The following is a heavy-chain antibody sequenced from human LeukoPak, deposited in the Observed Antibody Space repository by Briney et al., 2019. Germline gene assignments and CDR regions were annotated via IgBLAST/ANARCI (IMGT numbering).Heavy chain of an antibody. CDR2: IYHSGST. Sequence: SETLSLTCTVSGGSISSGGYYWSWIRQPPGKGLEWIGYIYHSGSTYYNPSPKSRVTISVDRSKNQFSLKLSSVTAADTAVYYCAREQWELLSLDYWGQGTLVTVSS. CDR3: AREQWELLSLDY. D-gene: IGHD1-26*01. CDR1: GGSISSGGYY. J-gene: IGHJ4*02. V-gene: IGHV4-30-2*01.